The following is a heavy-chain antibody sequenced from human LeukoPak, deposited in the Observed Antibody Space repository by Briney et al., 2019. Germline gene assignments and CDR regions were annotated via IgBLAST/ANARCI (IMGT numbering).Heavy chain of an antibody. CDR3: ARRRYYGSGRNRHYYYGMDV. CDR1: GYTFTGYY. Sequence: RASVKVSCKASGYTFTGYYMHWVRQAPGQGLEWTGWMNPNSGNTGYAQKFQGRVTMTRNTSISTAYMELSSLRSEDTAVYYCARRRYYGSGRNRHYYYGMDVWGQGTTVTVSS. CDR2: MNPNSGNT. D-gene: IGHD3-10*01. V-gene: IGHV1-8*02. J-gene: IGHJ6*02.